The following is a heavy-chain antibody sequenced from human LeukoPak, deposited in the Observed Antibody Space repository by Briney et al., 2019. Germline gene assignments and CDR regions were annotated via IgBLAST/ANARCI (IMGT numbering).Heavy chain of an antibody. V-gene: IGHV4-59*08. CDR3: HFKYCSSSTCFYYFDY. CDR2: IYYTGST. D-gene: IGHD2-2*01. CDR1: GGSISSYY. Sequence: SETLSLTCTVSGGSISSYYWGWIRQPPGKGLEWIGNIYYTGSTKYNPSLRSRVTISVDTSKNQFSLKLSSVTATDTAVYYCHFKYCSSSTCFYYFDYWGQGTLVTVSS. J-gene: IGHJ4*02.